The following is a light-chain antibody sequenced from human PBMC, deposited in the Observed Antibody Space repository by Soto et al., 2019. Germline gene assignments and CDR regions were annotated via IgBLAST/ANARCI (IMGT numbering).Light chain of an antibody. CDR2: NVS. V-gene: IGLV2-14*01. CDR1: RSDVGGHNS. Sequence: SLTQPASVSGSPGQSITISRPGTRSDVGGHNSVSWYQQHPGKAPKLMIYNVSNRPSGVSNRFSGSKSGNTASLTISGLLAEDEADYYCTSYTSSSTYVFGAGTKVTV. CDR3: TSYTSSSTYV. J-gene: IGLJ1*01.